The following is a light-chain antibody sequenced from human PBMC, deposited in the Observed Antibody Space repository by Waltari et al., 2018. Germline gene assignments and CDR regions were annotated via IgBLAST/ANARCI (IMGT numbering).Light chain of an antibody. Sequence: DIHMTQSPSSLSAPVGDRDTITCQASQDIKQSLNWFHQKPGTAPEVLIFDASNSQTGAPSRFSGSGSGTDFTFTISSLQPEDMGTYYCQQYHSVPLTFGGGTTVEIK. V-gene: IGKV1-33*01. CDR3: QQYHSVPLT. J-gene: IGKJ4*01. CDR1: QDIKQS. CDR2: DAS.